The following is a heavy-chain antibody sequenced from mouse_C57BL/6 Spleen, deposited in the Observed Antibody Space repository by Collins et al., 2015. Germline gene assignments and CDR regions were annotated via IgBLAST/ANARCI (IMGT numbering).Heavy chain of an antibody. CDR1: GYTFTDYN. D-gene: IGHD2-3*01. J-gene: IGHJ3*01. V-gene: IGHV1-18*01. Sequence: EVQLQQSGPELVKPGRSVKIPCKASGYTFTDYNMDWVKQSHGKSLEWIGDINPNNGGTIYNQNFKGKATLTVDKSSSTAYMELRSLTSEDTAVYYCARDDHWFAYWGQGTLVTVSA. CDR3: ARDDHWFAY. CDR2: INPNNGGT.